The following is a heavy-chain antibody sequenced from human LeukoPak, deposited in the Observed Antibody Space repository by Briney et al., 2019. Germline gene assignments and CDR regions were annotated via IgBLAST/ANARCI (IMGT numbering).Heavy chain of an antibody. Sequence: ETLSLTCTVSGGSISSYYWSWIRQPAGKGLEWIGRIYTSGSTNYNPSLKSRVTMSVDTSKNQFSLKLSSVTAADTAIYYCAKRMVAAAAFYWGQGTLVTVSS. CDR2: IYTSGST. CDR3: AKRMVAAAAFY. J-gene: IGHJ4*02. V-gene: IGHV4-4*07. D-gene: IGHD6-13*01. CDR1: GGSISSYY.